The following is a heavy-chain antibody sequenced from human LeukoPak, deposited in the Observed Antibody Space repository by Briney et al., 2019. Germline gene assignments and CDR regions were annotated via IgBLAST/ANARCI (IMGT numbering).Heavy chain of an antibody. CDR2: INHSGST. Sequence: KPSETLSLTCTVSGGSISSGDYYWSWIRQPPGQGLEWIGEINHSGSTNYNPSLKSRVTISVDTTKYQFSLKLSSVTAADTAVYYCARPKNTYSYGPPHYWGQGTLVTVSS. CDR3: ARPKNTYSYGPPHY. D-gene: IGHD5-18*01. V-gene: IGHV4-39*07. CDR1: GGSISSGDYY. J-gene: IGHJ4*02.